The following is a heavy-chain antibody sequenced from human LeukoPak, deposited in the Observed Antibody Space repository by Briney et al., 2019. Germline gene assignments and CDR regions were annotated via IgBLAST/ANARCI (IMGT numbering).Heavy chain of an antibody. Sequence: GGSLRLSCAASGFTFSGSAMHWVRQASGKGLEWVGRIRSKANSYATAYAASVKGRFTISRDDSKNTAYLQMNSLKPEDTAVYYCTRRDCSGGSCYSNAFDIWGQGTMVTVSS. D-gene: IGHD2-15*01. CDR3: TRRDCSGGSCYSNAFDI. CDR1: GFTFSGSA. CDR2: IRSKANSYAT. J-gene: IGHJ3*02. V-gene: IGHV3-73*01.